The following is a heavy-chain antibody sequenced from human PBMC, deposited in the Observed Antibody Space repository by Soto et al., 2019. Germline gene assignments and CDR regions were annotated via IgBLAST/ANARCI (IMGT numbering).Heavy chain of an antibody. D-gene: IGHD3-10*01. CDR2: IYYSGST. V-gene: IGHV4-59*08. CDR3: ARHNYGSGSTYFDY. CDR1: GGSISSYY. J-gene: IGHJ4*02. Sequence: QVQLQESGPGLVKPSETLSLTCTVSGGSISSYYWSWIRQPPGKGLEWIGYIYYSGSTNYNPSLRSHGTISVDTSKNQFSLKLNSMTAADTAVYYCARHNYGSGSTYFDYWGQGPLVTVSS.